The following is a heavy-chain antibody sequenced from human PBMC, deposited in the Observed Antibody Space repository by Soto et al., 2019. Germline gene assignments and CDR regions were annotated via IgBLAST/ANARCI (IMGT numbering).Heavy chain of an antibody. D-gene: IGHD1-26*01. CDR2: INAYSGHT. CDR1: GYTFSNSG. CDR3: ARDEEGAIADY. Sequence: QVHLVQSGPEVRKPGASVKVSCKASGYTFSNSGISWVRQAPGQGLEWMGWINAYSGHTNYAQKVQGRVTMTTDTSTSTAYMELRSLRSDDPAVYYCARDEEGAIADYWGQGTLVTVSS. J-gene: IGHJ4*02. V-gene: IGHV1-18*01.